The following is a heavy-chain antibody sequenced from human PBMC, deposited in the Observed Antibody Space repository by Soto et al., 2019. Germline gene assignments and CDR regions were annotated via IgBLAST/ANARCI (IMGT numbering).Heavy chain of an antibody. CDR3: AKDAERTDGWYYFDH. V-gene: IGHV3-23*01. CDR2: MSNSGDLR. CDR1: GFRFSTYA. Sequence: PGGSLRLSCVASGFRFSTYAMGWVRQAPGKGLEWVSVMSNSGDLRYYADSVKGRFTISRDNSENTLFLQMSSLRAEDTTVYYCAKDAERTDGWYYFDHWGQGILVTVSS. D-gene: IGHD6-19*01. J-gene: IGHJ4*02.